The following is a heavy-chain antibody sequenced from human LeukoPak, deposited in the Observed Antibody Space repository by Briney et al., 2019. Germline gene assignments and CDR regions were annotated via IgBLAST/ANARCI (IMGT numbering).Heavy chain of an antibody. CDR2: ISWNSDSI. V-gene: IGHV3-9*01. D-gene: IGHD3-22*01. Sequence: GGSLRLSCAASGFRFDNYAMHWVRQAPGKGLEWVSSISWNSDSIAYADSVKGRFTISRDNAKNSLYLQMNSLKTEDTAFYYAKDIGPLTYHYDTSGYSGAFDYWGQGTLVTVSS. J-gene: IGHJ4*02. CDR1: GFRFDNYA. CDR3: AKDIGPLTYHYDTSGYSGAFDY.